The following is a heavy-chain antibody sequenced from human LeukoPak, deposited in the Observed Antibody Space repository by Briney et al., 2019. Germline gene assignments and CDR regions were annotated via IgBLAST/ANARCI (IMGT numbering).Heavy chain of an antibody. CDR2: MNAKRGNA. J-gene: IGHJ6*02. CDR1: GYNFTSYD. V-gene: IGHV1-8*01. CDR3: AREEEFWSGYSYYYSGMDV. Sequence: GASVRVSCKASGYNFTSYDINWVRQAPGQGLEWMGWMNAKRGNAGYAQKFQGRVTMTRSTSINTAYMELSSLTTDDTAVYYCAREEEFWSGYSYYYSGMDVWDQGTTVTVSS. D-gene: IGHD3-3*01.